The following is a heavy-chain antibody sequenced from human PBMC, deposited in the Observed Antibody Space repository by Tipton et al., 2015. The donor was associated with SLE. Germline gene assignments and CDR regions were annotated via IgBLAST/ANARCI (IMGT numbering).Heavy chain of an antibody. V-gene: IGHV4-59*01. Sequence: TLSLTCTVSGASISDNYWSWIRQPTGKRLEWIGYIYSTLSTNYNPSLQNRVTISVDTSKNQFSLKLSSVTAADTAVYYCARGGTYHDSSGNIDYWGQGTLVTVSS. CDR3: ARGGTYHDSSGNIDY. CDR1: GASISDNY. J-gene: IGHJ4*02. CDR2: IYSTLST. D-gene: IGHD3-22*01.